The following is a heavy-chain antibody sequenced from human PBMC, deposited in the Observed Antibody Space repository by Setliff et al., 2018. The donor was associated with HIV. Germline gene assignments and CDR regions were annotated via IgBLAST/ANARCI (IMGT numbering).Heavy chain of an antibody. CDR1: GFTFGDYA. J-gene: IGHJ4*02. CDR3: AKGTRYYHGSSSYYHHYFDY. CDR2: ISWKSDSI. Sequence: SLRLSCAASGFTFGDYAMHWVRQAPGKGLEWVSGISWKSDSIGYADSVNGRFTISRDDAKNSLYLQMDSLRTEDTALYYCAKGTRYYHGSSSYYHHYFDYWGQGTLVTVSS. V-gene: IGHV3-9*01. D-gene: IGHD3-22*01.